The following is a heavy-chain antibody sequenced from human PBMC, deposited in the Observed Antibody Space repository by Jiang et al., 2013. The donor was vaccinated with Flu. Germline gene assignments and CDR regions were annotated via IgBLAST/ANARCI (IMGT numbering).Heavy chain of an antibody. CDR1: GGSISSGGYY. CDR3: AREWELHTNWFDP. CDR2: IYYSGST. Sequence: GPGLVKPSQTLSLTCTVSGGSISSGGYYWSWIRQHPGKGLEWIGYIYYSGSTYYNPSLKSRVTISVDTSKNQFSLKLSSVTAADTAVYYCAREWELHTNWFDPWVRRNPSVTVSS. V-gene: IGHV4-31*03. J-gene: IGHJ5*02. D-gene: IGHD1-26*01.